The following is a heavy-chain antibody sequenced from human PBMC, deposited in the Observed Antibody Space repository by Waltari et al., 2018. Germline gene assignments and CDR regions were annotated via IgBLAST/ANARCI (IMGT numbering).Heavy chain of an antibody. D-gene: IGHD6-19*01. Sequence: EVQLLESGGGLVQPGGSLRLSCAASGFTFSSYAMSWVRQAPGKGLEGVSAISGSGGSTYYADSVKGRFTISRDNSKNTLYLQMNSLRAEDTAVYYCATIHSSGWYEGPGYWGQGTLVTVSS. V-gene: IGHV3-23*01. CDR1: GFTFSSYA. CDR3: ATIHSSGWYEGPGY. CDR2: ISGSGGST. J-gene: IGHJ4*02.